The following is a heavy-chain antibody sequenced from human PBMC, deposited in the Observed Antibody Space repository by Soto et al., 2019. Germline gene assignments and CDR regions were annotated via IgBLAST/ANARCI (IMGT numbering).Heavy chain of an antibody. D-gene: IGHD2-15*01. CDR1: GFTFSSYW. CDR3: ARSAVQGWSWDSMIDY. V-gene: IGHV3-74*01. Sequence: EVQLVESGGGLVQPGGSLRLSCAASGFTFSSYWMHWVRQAPGKGLVWVSGINSDGSSTSDADSVKGRFTISRDNAKNTLYLQMNSLRAEDTAVYYCARSAVQGWSWDSMIDYWGQGTLVTVSS. CDR2: INSDGSST. J-gene: IGHJ4*02.